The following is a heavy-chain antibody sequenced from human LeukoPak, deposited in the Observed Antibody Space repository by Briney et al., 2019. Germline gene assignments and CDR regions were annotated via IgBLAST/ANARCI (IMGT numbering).Heavy chain of an antibody. D-gene: IGHD2-15*01. CDR3: ARKCSGGSCYSNYGMDV. J-gene: IGHJ6*02. CDR2: IKLDGSEK. Sequence: GGSLRLSCVASGFTFGKYWMSWVRQAPGKGLEWVANIKLDGSEKNYVDSVKGRFTISRDNTKNSRYLQMNSLRVEDTAVYYCARKCSGGSCYSNYGMDVWGQGTTVTVSS. V-gene: IGHV3-7*03. CDR1: GFTFGKYW.